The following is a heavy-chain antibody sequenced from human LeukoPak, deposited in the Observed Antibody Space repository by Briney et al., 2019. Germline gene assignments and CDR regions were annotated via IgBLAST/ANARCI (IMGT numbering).Heavy chain of an antibody. Sequence: SETLSLTCTVSGGPLRGDYWSWLRPPPRKRLEGVGYIYYSGSTNYNPSLNGRVTISVDTPKNQFALKVSSVTAADTAIYYCARQEMATTGEISYWVQGTLVTVSS. D-gene: IGHD5-24*01. CDR2: IYYSGST. J-gene: IGHJ4*02. CDR1: GGPLRGDY. CDR3: ARQEMATTGEISY. V-gene: IGHV4-59*08.